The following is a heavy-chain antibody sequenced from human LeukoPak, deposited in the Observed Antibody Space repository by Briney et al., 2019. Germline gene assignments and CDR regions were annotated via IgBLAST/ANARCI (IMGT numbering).Heavy chain of an antibody. V-gene: IGHV1-3*01. J-gene: IGHJ5*02. CDR1: GYTFTSYA. Sequence: ASVKVSCKGSGYTFTSYAMHWVRQAPGQRLEWMGWINAGNGNTKYSQKFQGRVTITRDTSASTAYMELSSLRSEDTAVYYCARDYGDYGWFDPWGQGTLVTVSP. CDR2: INAGNGNT. CDR3: ARDYGDYGWFDP. D-gene: IGHD4-17*01.